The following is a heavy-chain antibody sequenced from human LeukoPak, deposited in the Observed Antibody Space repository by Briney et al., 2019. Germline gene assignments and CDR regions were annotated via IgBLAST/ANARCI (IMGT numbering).Heavy chain of an antibody. D-gene: IGHD4-17*01. CDR3: ARELHGDYGDY. Sequence: GGSLRLSCAASGFTLSSYSMNWVRQAPGKGLEWVSSISSSSSYIYYADSVKGRFTISRDNAKNSLYLQMNCLRVEDTAMYYCARELHGDYGDYWGQGTLVTVSS. CDR2: ISSSSSYI. V-gene: IGHV3-21*01. J-gene: IGHJ4*02. CDR1: GFTLSSYS.